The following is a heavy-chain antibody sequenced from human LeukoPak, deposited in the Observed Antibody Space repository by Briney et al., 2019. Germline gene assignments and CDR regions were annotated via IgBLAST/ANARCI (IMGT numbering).Heavy chain of an antibody. CDR3: ARDGYYYGSGSYYKVDFDY. Sequence: GGSLRLSCAASGFTFSSYWVSWVRQAPGKGLEWVSYISSRSSTIYYADSVKGRFTISRDNAKNSLYLQMNSLRAEDTAVYYCARDGYYYGSGSYYKVDFDYWGQGTLVTVSS. J-gene: IGHJ4*02. V-gene: IGHV3-48*01. CDR2: ISSRSSTI. D-gene: IGHD3-10*01. CDR1: GFTFSSYW.